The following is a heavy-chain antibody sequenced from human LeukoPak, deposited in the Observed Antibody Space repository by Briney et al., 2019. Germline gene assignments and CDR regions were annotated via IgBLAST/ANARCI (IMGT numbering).Heavy chain of an antibody. CDR1: GGSISSSSYY. CDR2: IYYSGST. V-gene: IGHV4-39*01. Sequence: SETLSLTCTVSGGSISSSSYYWGWIRQPPGKGLEWIGSIYYSGSTYYNPSLKSRVTISVETSKNQFSLKLSSVTAADTAVYYCASTSHYYDSSGPFQYWGQGTLVTVSS. J-gene: IGHJ4*02. D-gene: IGHD3-22*01. CDR3: ASTSHYYDSSGPFQY.